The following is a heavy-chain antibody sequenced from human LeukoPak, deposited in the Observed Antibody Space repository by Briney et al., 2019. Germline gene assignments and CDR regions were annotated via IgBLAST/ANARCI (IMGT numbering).Heavy chain of an antibody. J-gene: IGHJ4*02. CDR2: ISYSGSP. CDR1: GGSISSYY. Sequence: PSETLSLTCTVSGGSISSYYWYWIRQPPGKGLEWIAYISYSGSPKSNPSLKSRVTISIDTSKNQFSLKLTSVTAADTAVYYCAREGGIVGTTAFDFWGQGTLVTVAS. V-gene: IGHV4-59*01. CDR3: AREGGIVGTTAFDF. D-gene: IGHD1-26*01.